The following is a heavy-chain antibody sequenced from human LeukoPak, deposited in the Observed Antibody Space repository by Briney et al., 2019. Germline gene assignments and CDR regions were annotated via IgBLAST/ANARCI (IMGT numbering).Heavy chain of an antibody. CDR3: ARPYNYDSRIDP. J-gene: IGHJ5*02. CDR2: MYYSGST. CDR1: GGSISSGDYY. V-gene: IGHV4-30-4*01. Sequence: SQTLSLTCTVSGGSISSGDYYWSWIRQPPGKGLEWIACMYYSGSTYYNPSLKSRVTMSADTSKNQLSLKLSSVTAADTAVFYGARPYNYDSRIDPWGQGILVTVSS. D-gene: IGHD3-22*01.